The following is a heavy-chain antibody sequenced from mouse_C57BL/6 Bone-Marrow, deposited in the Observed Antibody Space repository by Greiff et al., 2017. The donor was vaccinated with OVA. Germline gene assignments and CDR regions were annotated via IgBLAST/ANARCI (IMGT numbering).Heavy chain of an antibody. CDR3: TRSVYYGKRRPAWFAY. J-gene: IGHJ3*01. Sequence: EVQLQQSGTVLARPGASVKMSCKTSGYTFTSYWMHWVKQRPGQGLEWIGAIYPGNSDTSYNQKFKGKAKLTAVTSASTAYMELSSLTNEDSAVYYCTRSVYYGKRRPAWFAYWGQGTLVTVSA. D-gene: IGHD2-1*01. CDR2: IYPGNSDT. CDR1: GYTFTSYW. V-gene: IGHV1-5*01.